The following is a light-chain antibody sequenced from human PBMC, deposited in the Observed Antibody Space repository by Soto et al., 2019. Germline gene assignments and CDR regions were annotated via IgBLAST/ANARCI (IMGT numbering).Light chain of an antibody. J-gene: IGKJ5*01. V-gene: IGKV3D-15*01. CDR1: QSVKGF. CDR2: DAS. CDR3: QQYDNWPIT. Sequence: EIVMTQSPATLSVSPGERVTLSCRASQSVKGFLAWYQHKPGQAPRLLIYDASTRATGIPARFSGSGSGTEFILTISSMQSVDVAVYYCQQYDNWPITFGQGTRLEIK.